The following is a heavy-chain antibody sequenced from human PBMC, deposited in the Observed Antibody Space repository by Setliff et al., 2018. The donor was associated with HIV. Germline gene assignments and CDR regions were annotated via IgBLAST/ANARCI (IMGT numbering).Heavy chain of an antibody. D-gene: IGHD3-22*01. CDR1: GGSISSYY. V-gene: IGHV4-4*09. J-gene: IGHJ4*02. Sequence: SETLSLTCTVSGGSISSYYWSWIRQPPGKGLEWIGYIYTSGSTNYNPSLKSRVTISVDTSKNQFSLKLSSVTAADTAVYYCASGLSFYDPGGFDYWGQGTLVTVS. CDR3: ASGLSFYDPGGFDY. CDR2: IYTSGST.